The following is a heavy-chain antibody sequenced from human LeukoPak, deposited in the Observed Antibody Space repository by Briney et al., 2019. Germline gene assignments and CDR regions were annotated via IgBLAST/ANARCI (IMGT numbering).Heavy chain of an antibody. CDR2: IIPMFDRG. V-gene: IGHV1-69*04. J-gene: IGHJ6*02. CDR1: GGTFSSYA. D-gene: IGHD1-26*01. Sequence: SVKVSCKASGGTFSSYAISWVRQAPGQGLEWMGRIIPMFDRGNSAQKFQGRVTITADKLTSTAYMELSSLRSEDTAVYYCARDQKVGATPYFGMDVWGQGTTVTVSS. CDR3: ARDQKVGATPYFGMDV.